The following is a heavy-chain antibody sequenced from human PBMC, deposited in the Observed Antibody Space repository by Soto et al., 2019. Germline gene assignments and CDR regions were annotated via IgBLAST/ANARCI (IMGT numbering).Heavy chain of an antibody. CDR2: IYYSGST. V-gene: IGHV4-59*01. Sequence: TSETLSLTCTFSVGSIISYYWSWIRQPPGKGLEWIGYIYYSGSTNYNPSLKSRVTISVDTSKNQFSLKLSSVTAADTAVYYCGGGYYYGMDVWGQGTTVTVSS. CDR3: GGGYYYGMDV. CDR1: VGSIISYY. J-gene: IGHJ6*02.